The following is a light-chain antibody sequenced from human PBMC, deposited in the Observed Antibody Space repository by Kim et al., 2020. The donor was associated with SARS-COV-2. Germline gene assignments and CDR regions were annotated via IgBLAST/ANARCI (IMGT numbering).Light chain of an antibody. Sequence: GVSIFGSGGSSNIGTNYVYWYQHLPGTAPRLLIYSIDQRPSGVPDRFSCSKSGTSASLAISRLRSEDEADYYCAAWDDSLSGWVFGGGTQLTVL. J-gene: IGLJ3*02. CDR1: SSNIGTNY. V-gene: IGLV1-47*01. CDR3: AAWDDSLSGWV. CDR2: SID.